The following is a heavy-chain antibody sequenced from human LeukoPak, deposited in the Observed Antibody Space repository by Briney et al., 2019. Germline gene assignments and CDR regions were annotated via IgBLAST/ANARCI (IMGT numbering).Heavy chain of an antibody. D-gene: IGHD6-13*01. CDR1: AGSISSDY. CDR2: NDYSGST. CDR3: ARRAWYGYYFDY. Sequence: SETLSLTCTLSAGSISSDYWSWIRQPPGKGLEWIGYNDYSGSTNYNPSLQSRVTISVDTSKNQFSLQLSSVTAADTAVYYCARRAWYGYYFDYWGQGTLVTVSS. V-gene: IGHV4-59*08. J-gene: IGHJ4*02.